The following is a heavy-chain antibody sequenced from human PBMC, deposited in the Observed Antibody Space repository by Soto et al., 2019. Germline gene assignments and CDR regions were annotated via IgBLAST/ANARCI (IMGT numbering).Heavy chain of an antibody. CDR2: ISAYNGNT. CDR3: AGGNAMSGYYDSSGYLYYFDY. CDR1: GYTFTSYG. V-gene: IGHV1-18*01. J-gene: IGHJ4*02. D-gene: IGHD3-22*01. Sequence: ASVKVSCKASGYTFTSYGISWVRQAPGQGLEWMGWISAYNGNTNYAQKLQGRVTMTTDTSTSTAYMELRSLRSDDTAVYYCAGGNAMSGYYDSSGYLYYFDYWGQGTLVTVSS.